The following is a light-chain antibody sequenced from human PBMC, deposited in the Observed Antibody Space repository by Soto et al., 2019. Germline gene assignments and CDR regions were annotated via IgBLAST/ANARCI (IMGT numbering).Light chain of an antibody. V-gene: IGLV1-44*01. Sequence: QSVLTQPPAASGTPGQRVTISCSGSSSNIGSNTVNWYQQLPGTAPKLLIYSNNQRPSGVPDRFSGSKSGTSASLAISGLQFEDEADYYRAAWYDRLNGHDMFGTGTKVTVL. CDR3: AAWYDRLNGHDM. CDR1: SSNIGSNT. J-gene: IGLJ1*01. CDR2: SNN.